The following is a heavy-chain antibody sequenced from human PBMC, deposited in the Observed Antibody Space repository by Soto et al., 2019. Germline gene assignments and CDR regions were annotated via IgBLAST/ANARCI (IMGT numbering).Heavy chain of an antibody. CDR1: GGSISSGDYY. D-gene: IGHD3-3*02. V-gene: IGHV4-30-4*01. J-gene: IGHJ3*02. Sequence: QVQLQESGPGLVKPSQTLSLTCTVSGGSISSGDYYWSWIRQPPGKGLEWIGYIYYSGSTYYNPSLKSRVTISVDTSKNQFSLKLSSVTAADTAVYYCARDREHLWSGYYSRYAFDIWGQGTMVTVSS. CDR2: IYYSGST. CDR3: ARDREHLWSGYYSRYAFDI.